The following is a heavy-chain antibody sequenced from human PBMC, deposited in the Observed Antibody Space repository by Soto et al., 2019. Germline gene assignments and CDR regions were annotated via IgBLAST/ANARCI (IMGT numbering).Heavy chain of an antibody. CDR3: ARGIIGGSYYYFDY. CDR2: ISSSGSPI. V-gene: IGHV3-48*03. CDR1: GFTFRNYE. D-gene: IGHD2-15*01. J-gene: IGHJ4*02. Sequence: VQLVESGGGLVQPGGSLRLSCAASGFTFRNYEMNWVRQAPGKGLEWVAYISSSGSPIYYADSVKGRFTISRDNAKNSLSLQMNSLRAEDTAIYYCARGIIGGSYYYFDYWGQGTLATVSS.